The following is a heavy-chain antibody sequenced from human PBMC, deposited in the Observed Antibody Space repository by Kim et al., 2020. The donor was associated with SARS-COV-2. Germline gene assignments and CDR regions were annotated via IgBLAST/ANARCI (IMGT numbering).Heavy chain of an antibody. V-gene: IGHV4-31*03. CDR1: DGSISTGGYS. Sequence: SETLSLTCTVVDGSISTGGYSWNWIRQHPEKGLEWLGYIFYSRRTKYNPSLENRISLSVDAPKNRFSLKLTSVTAADTALYFCATSLPFSSSPALDFWGQGALVTVSS. D-gene: IGHD6-6*01. J-gene: IGHJ4*02. CDR2: IFYSRRT. CDR3: ATSLPFSSSPALDF.